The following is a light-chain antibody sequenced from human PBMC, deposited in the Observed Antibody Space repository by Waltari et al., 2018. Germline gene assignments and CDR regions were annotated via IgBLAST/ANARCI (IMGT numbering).Light chain of an antibody. CDR1: QSISKY. Sequence: EILLTQSPGPLSLSQGERATLSCRASQSISKYLAWYQQKPGQAPSLLIYDASSRATGIPDRFSGSGSGTDFSLTISRLEPEDFAVYYCQKYGSLPATFGQGTKVEIK. J-gene: IGKJ1*01. V-gene: IGKV3-20*01. CDR3: QKYGSLPAT. CDR2: DAS.